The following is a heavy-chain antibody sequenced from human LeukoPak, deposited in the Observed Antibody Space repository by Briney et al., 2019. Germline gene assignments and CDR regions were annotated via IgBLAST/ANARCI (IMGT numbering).Heavy chain of an antibody. J-gene: IGHJ5*02. V-gene: IGHV4-31*03. CDR2: IYYSGST. CDR3: ARSQDYDFWSGYSGFRFDP. Sequence: SETLSLTCTVSGGSISSGGYYWSWIRQHPGKGLEWIGYIYYSGSTYYNPSLKSRVTISVDTSKNQFSLKLSSVTAADTAVYYCARSQDYDFWSGYSGFRFDPWGQGTLVTVSS. D-gene: IGHD3-3*01. CDR1: GGSISSGGYY.